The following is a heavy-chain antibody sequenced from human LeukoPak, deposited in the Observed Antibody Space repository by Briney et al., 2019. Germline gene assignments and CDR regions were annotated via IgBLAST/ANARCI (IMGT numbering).Heavy chain of an antibody. CDR3: ARLRQQLAPGGSGFDY. Sequence: GGSLRLSCAASGFTFSSYWMHWVRQAPGKGLVWVSRINTDGSSTSYADSVKGRFTISRDNAKNTLYLQMNSLRAEDTAVYYCARLRQQLAPGGSGFDYWGQGTLVTVSS. D-gene: IGHD6-13*01. CDR1: GFTFSSYW. V-gene: IGHV3-74*01. CDR2: INTDGSST. J-gene: IGHJ4*02.